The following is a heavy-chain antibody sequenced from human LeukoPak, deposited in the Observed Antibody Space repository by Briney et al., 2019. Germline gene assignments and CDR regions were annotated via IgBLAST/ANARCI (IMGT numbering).Heavy chain of an antibody. Sequence: SGPTLVKPTQTLTLTCTFSGFSLSTSGVGVGWIRQPPGKALEWLALIYWNDDKRYSPSLKSRLTITKDTSKNQVVLTMTNMDPVDTATYHCAHGSIAVAGYDYWGQGTLVTVSS. D-gene: IGHD6-19*01. CDR2: IYWNDDK. J-gene: IGHJ4*02. V-gene: IGHV2-5*01. CDR1: GFSLSTSGVG. CDR3: AHGSIAVAGYDY.